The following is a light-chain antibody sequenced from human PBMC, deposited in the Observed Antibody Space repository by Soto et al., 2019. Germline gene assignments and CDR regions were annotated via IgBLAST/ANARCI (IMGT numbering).Light chain of an antibody. Sequence: DIQMTQSPSTLSTSVGDRVTITCRASQSIIKWMAWFQQKPGKAPKLLIYDASSLESGVPSRFSGSESGTEFSLTISSLQPDDFATYYCHQYKSYPYTFGQGTKLEI. CDR3: HQYKSYPYT. V-gene: IGKV1-5*01. J-gene: IGKJ2*01. CDR2: DAS. CDR1: QSIIKW.